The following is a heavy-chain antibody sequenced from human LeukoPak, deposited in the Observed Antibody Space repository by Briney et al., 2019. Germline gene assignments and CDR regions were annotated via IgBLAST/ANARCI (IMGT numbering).Heavy chain of an antibody. CDR3: ASGASGGVVADFDY. D-gene: IGHD2-15*01. Sequence: PSETLSLTCAVYGGSLSGYYWSWIRQPPGNGLEWIGEINHSGSTNYNPSLKSRVTISVDTSKNQFSLKLSSVTAADTAVYYCASGASGGVVADFDYWGQGTLVTVSS. CDR1: GGSLSGYY. V-gene: IGHV4-34*01. CDR2: INHSGST. J-gene: IGHJ4*02.